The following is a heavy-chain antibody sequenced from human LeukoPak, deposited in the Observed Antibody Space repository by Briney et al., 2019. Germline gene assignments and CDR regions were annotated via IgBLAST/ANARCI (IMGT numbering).Heavy chain of an antibody. CDR3: ARHERSTTGSLLYDN. J-gene: IGHJ4*02. CDR1: GYSFTTYW. Sequence: GESLKISCKGSGYSFTTYWIGWVRQMPGKGLEWMVIIYRGDSDTRYSPSFQGQVTISGDKSISAAYLQWSSLKASDTAMYYCARHERSTTGSLLYDNWGQGTLVTVSS. D-gene: IGHD1-1*01. CDR2: IYRGDSDT. V-gene: IGHV5-51*01.